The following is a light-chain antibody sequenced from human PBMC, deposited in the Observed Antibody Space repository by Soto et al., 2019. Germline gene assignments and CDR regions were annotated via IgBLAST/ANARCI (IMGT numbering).Light chain of an antibody. J-gene: IGLJ2*01. CDR3: CSYAGTWHVV. Sequence: QSALTQPASVSGSPGQSITISCTGTSSDVGSYNLVSWYQQHPGKAPKLMIYEVSKRPSGVSNRFSGSKSGNTASLTISGLQDEDEADYYCCSYAGTWHVVFGGGTKVTVL. V-gene: IGLV2-23*02. CDR2: EVS. CDR1: SSDVGSYNL.